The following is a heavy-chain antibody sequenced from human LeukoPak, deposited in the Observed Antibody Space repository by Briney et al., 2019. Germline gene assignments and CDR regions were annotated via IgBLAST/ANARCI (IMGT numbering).Heavy chain of an antibody. J-gene: IGHJ3*02. CDR1: GFNFDDYG. Sequence: GGSLRLSCAASGFNFDDYGMSWVRQVPGKGLVWVSRIDSDGISTSYADSVKGRFTISRDNAKNTLYLQMNTLRAEDTAVYYCARGFTIFGVVNDAFDIWGQGTMVTVSS. CDR3: ARGFTIFGVVNDAFDI. V-gene: IGHV3-74*01. CDR2: IDSDGIST. D-gene: IGHD3-3*01.